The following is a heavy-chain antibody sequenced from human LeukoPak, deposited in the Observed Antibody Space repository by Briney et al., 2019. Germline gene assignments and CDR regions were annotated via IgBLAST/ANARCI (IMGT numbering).Heavy chain of an antibody. CDR1: GFTFSSYA. J-gene: IGHJ4*02. D-gene: IGHD2-15*01. Sequence: GRSLRLSCAASGFTFSSYAMRWVRQAPGKGLEWVAVISYDGSNKYYADSVKGRFTISRDNSKNTLYLQMNSLRAEDTAVYYCAREQDIVVVVARGLDYWGQGTLVTVSS. CDR2: ISYDGSNK. V-gene: IGHV3-30*04. CDR3: AREQDIVVVVARGLDY.